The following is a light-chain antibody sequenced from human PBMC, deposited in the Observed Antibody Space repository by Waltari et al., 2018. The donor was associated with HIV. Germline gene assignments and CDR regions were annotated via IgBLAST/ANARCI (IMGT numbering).Light chain of an antibody. CDR2: RNY. J-gene: IGLJ2*01. CDR1: SSNIGSSY. V-gene: IGLV1-47*01. Sequence: QSVLTQSPSASGTPGQRVTISCSGSSSNIGSSYVYWYQQVPGTAPKLLIYRNYQRPSGVPDRFSGSKSGTTASLAISGLRSEDEADYYCAVWDDGLSGVVFGGGTKLTVL. CDR3: AVWDDGLSGVV.